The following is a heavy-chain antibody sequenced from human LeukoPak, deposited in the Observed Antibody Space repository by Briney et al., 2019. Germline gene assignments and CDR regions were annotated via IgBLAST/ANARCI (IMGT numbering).Heavy chain of an antibody. V-gene: IGHV4-34*01. CDR3: ARGRIRRYYDSSGSYFDY. CDR2: INHSGST. J-gene: IGHJ4*02. CDR1: GGSISSYY. D-gene: IGHD3-22*01. Sequence: ASETLSLTCTVSGGSISSYYWSWIRQPPGKGLEWIGEINHSGSTNYNPSLKSRVTISVDMSKNQFSLKLSSVTAADTAVYYCARGRIRRYYDSSGSYFDYWGQGTLVTVSS.